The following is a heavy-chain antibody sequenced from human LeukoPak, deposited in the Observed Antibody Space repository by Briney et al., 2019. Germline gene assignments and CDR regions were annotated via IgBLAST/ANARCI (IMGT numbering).Heavy chain of an antibody. Sequence: SETLSLTCTVSGGSISSYYWGWIRQPPGKGLEWIGSIYYSGSTYYNPSLKGRVTISVDTSKNQFSLKLSSVTAADTAVYYCARHRSYYDSPFDYWGQGTLVTVSS. D-gene: IGHD3-22*01. V-gene: IGHV4-39*01. CDR1: GGSISSYY. CDR3: ARHRSYYDSPFDY. CDR2: IYYSGST. J-gene: IGHJ4*02.